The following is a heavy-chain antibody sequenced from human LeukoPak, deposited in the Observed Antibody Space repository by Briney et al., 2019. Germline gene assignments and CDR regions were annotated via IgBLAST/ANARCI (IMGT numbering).Heavy chain of an antibody. Sequence: PGQSLSPSCAASGFTLCSFSMNWVRQAPGKGLECVSSISSSRRYIYYANSGTGRFTISTDNAKHSTYLQRSRLRAEDPAVHDCARSPGISLGWFDPWRERTLDTVSS. J-gene: IGHJ5*02. V-gene: IGHV3-21*01. CDR1: GFTLCSFS. CDR2: ISSSRRYI. D-gene: IGHD1-14*01. CDR3: ARSPGISLGWFDP.